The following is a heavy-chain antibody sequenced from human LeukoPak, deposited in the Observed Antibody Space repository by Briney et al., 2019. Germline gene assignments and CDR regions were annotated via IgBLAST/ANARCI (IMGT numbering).Heavy chain of an antibody. Sequence: PGGSLRLSCAASGFTFSDYYMSWIRQAPGKGLEWVSYISSSGSTIYYADSVKGRFTISRDNAKNSLYLQMNSLRAEDTAVYDCARDYYDSSGPTDAFDIWGQGTMVTVSS. CDR2: ISSSGSTI. J-gene: IGHJ3*02. V-gene: IGHV3-11*01. CDR1: GFTFSDYY. D-gene: IGHD3-22*01. CDR3: ARDYYDSSGPTDAFDI.